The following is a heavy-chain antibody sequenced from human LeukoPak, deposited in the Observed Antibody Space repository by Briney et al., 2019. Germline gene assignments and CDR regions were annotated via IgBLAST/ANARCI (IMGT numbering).Heavy chain of an antibody. CDR2: ISGRDSNT. Sequence: PGGSRRLACAASGFTFSNYGLSWVRQAPGKGLEWVAGISGRDSNTYYADSVKGRFTISRDNSKNTLYLQMNSLRAEDTAVYYCAELGITMIGGVWGKGTTVTISS. CDR1: GFTFSNYG. D-gene: IGHD3-10*02. J-gene: IGHJ6*04. V-gene: IGHV3-23*01. CDR3: AELGITMIGGV.